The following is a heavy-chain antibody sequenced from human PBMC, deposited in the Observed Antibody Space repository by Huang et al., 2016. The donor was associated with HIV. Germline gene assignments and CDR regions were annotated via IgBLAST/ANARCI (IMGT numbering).Heavy chain of an antibody. D-gene: IGHD3-10*01. CDR3: ARDPEHSGSYYEYFDF. CDR2: LSNDGSNE. CDR1: GFNFSTYA. Sequence: QVQLVESGGGVVQPGRSLRLSCAASGFNFSTYALHWVRQAPGKGLEWVAVLSNDGSNEYHADSVEGRFTISRDKSKNTLYLQMNSLRAEDTAVYYCARDPEHSGSYYEYFDFWGQGTLVTVSS. V-gene: IGHV3-30-3*01. J-gene: IGHJ4*02.